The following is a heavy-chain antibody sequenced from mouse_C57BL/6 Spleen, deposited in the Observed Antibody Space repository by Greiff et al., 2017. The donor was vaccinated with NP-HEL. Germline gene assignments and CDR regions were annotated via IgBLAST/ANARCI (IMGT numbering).Heavy chain of an antibody. CDR1: GFTFSDYG. CDR3: ARGSTVVANAMDY. D-gene: IGHD1-1*01. Sequence: EVQLVESGGGLVKPGGSLKLSCAASGFTFSDYGMHGVRQAPEKALEWVAYISSGSSTIYYADTVKGRFTISRDNAKNTLFLQMTSLRSEDTAMYYCARGSTVVANAMDYWGQGTSVTVSS. J-gene: IGHJ4*01. CDR2: ISSGSSTI. V-gene: IGHV5-17*01.